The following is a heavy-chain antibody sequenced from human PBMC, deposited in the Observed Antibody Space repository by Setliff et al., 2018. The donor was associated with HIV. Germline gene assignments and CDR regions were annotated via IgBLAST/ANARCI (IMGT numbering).Heavy chain of an antibody. Sequence: PSETLSLTCTVSGGSINSSTYYWGWIRQPPGKGLEWIGSFYYSGRTYYSPSLRSRVTISVDTSKNQFSLKLTSVTAADTSIYHCARLGTSGWYSYFDYWGQGSLVTVSS. D-gene: IGHD6-19*01. V-gene: IGHV4-39*01. CDR2: FYYSGRT. J-gene: IGHJ4*02. CDR1: GGSINSSTYY. CDR3: ARLGTSGWYSYFDY.